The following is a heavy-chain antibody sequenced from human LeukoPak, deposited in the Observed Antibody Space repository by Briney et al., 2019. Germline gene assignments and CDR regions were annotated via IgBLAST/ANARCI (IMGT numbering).Heavy chain of an antibody. CDR1: GFTFSSYA. CDR3: ARDEFYYYGSSGYPVDY. D-gene: IGHD3-22*01. V-gene: IGHV3-23*01. J-gene: IGHJ4*02. Sequence: PGGSLRLSCAASGFTFSSYAMSWVRQAPGKGLEWVSAISGSGGSTYYADSVKGRFTISRDNSKNTLYLQMNSLRAEDTAVYYCARDEFYYYGSSGYPVDYWGQGTLVTVSS. CDR2: ISGSGGST.